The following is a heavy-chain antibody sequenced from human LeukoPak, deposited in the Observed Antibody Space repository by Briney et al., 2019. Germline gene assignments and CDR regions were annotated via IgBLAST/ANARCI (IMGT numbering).Heavy chain of an antibody. Sequence: GGSLRLSCAASGFTFSSYGMHWVRQAPGKGLEWVAVIWYDGSNKYYADSVKGRFTISRDNSKNTLYLQMNSLRAEDTAVYYCARDEYSSSWYRFYYYYCMDVWGQGSTVTVSS. V-gene: IGHV3-33*01. J-gene: IGHJ6*02. CDR2: IWYDGSNK. CDR3: ARDEYSSSWYRFYYYYCMDV. D-gene: IGHD6-13*01. CDR1: GFTFSSYG.